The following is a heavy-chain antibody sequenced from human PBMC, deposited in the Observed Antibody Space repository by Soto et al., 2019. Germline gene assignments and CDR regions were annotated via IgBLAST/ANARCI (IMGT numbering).Heavy chain of an antibody. Sequence: GGSLRLSCAASGFTFTTYDIHCVRQTAANGLDWVSAIGPAGDTSYPASVKGRFTISRDNVKNSLCLQMNSLRAEDTAVYFCAKTTDGWFSAFEIWGQGTVVTVSS. CDR2: IGPAGDT. V-gene: IGHV3-13*01. CDR1: GFTFTTYD. D-gene: IGHD6-19*01. J-gene: IGHJ3*02. CDR3: AKTTDGWFSAFEI.